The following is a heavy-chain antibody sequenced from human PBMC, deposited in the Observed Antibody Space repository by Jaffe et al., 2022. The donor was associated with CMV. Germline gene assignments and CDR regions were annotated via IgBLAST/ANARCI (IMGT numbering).Heavy chain of an antibody. V-gene: IGHV1-69*09. J-gene: IGHJ6*03. CDR3: ARDNRQTYYYDSSGYYGPLYYYYMDV. CDR1: GGTFSSYA. D-gene: IGHD3-22*01. Sequence: QVQLVQSGAEVKKPGSSVKVSCKASGGTFSSYAISWVRQAPGQGLEWMGRIIPILGIANYAQKFQGRVTITADKSTSTAYMELSSLRSEDTAVYYCARDNRQTYYYDSSGYYGPLYYYYMDVWGKGTTVTVSS. CDR2: IIPILGIA.